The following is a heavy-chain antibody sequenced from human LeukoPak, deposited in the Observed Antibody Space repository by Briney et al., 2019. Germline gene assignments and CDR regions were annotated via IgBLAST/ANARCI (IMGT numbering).Heavy chain of an antibody. Sequence: SETLSLTCAVYGGSFSGYYWSWIRQPPGKGLEWIGEINHSGSTNYNPSLKSRVTISVDTSKNQFSLKLSSVTAADTAVYYCARGLVTMVRGVRVFQHWGQGTLVTVSS. V-gene: IGHV4-34*01. CDR1: GGSFSGYY. CDR3: ARGLVTMVRGVRVFQH. CDR2: INHSGST. D-gene: IGHD3-10*01. J-gene: IGHJ1*01.